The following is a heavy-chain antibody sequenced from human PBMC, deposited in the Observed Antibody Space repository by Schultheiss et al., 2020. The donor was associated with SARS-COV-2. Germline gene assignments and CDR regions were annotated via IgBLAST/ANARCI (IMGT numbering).Heavy chain of an antibody. J-gene: IGHJ5*02. Sequence: GGSLRLSCAASGFSLNNYAMHWVRQSPGKGLEWVTFISYDGNVKLYADSVKGRFTISRDNAKNSLYLQMNSLRAEDTAVYYCARGGGLRWKNWFDPWGQGTLVTVSS. CDR2: ISYDGNVK. D-gene: IGHD4-23*01. CDR3: ARGGGLRWKNWFDP. CDR1: GFSLNNYA. V-gene: IGHV3-30-3*01.